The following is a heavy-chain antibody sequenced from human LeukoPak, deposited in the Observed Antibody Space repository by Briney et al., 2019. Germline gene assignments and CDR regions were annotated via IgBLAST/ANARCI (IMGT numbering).Heavy chain of an antibody. V-gene: IGHV4-59*08. CDR1: GDSISDHY. J-gene: IGHJ3*02. D-gene: IGHD1-26*01. CDR2: IYYSGST. CDR3: ASTIVGATDAFDI. Sequence: SETLSLTCTVSGDSISDHYWSWIRQPPGKGLEWIGYIYYSGSTNYNPSLKSRVTISVDTSKNQFSLKLSSVTAADTAVYYCASTIVGATDAFDIWGQGTMVTVSS.